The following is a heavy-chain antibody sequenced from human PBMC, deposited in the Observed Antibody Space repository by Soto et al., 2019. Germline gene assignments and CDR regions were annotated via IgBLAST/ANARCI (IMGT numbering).Heavy chain of an antibody. D-gene: IGHD2-21*02. CDR2: IIPIFGTA. J-gene: IGHJ6*02. CDR1: GGTFSSYA. V-gene: IGHV1-69*13. Sequence: ASVKVSCKASGGTFSSYAISWVRQAPGQGLGWMGGIIPIFGTANYAQKFQGRVTITADESTSTAYMELSSLRSEDTAVYYCASCTVVTPSYYYGMDVWGQGTTVTVSS. CDR3: ASCTVVTPSYYYGMDV.